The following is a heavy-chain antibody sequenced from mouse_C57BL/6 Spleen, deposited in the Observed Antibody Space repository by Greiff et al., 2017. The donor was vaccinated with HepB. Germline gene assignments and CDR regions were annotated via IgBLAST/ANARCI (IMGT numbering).Heavy chain of an antibody. V-gene: IGHV5-6*01. D-gene: IGHD1-1*01. J-gene: IGHJ2*01. CDR1: GFTFSSYG. CDR3: ARHDGNYYGSSFFDY. Sequence: EVQWVESGGDLVKPGGSLKLSCAASGFTFSSYGMSWVRQTPDKRLEWVATISSGGSYTYYPDSVKGRFTISRDNAKNTLYLQMSSLKSEDTAMYYCARHDGNYYGSSFFDYWGQGTTLTVSS. CDR2: ISSGGSYT.